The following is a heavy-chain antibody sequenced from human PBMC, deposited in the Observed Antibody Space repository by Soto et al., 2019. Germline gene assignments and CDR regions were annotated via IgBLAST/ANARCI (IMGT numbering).Heavy chain of an antibody. CDR1: GFTFSDHY. J-gene: IGHJ4*02. CDR3: ARVRLGVTTRLFDY. Sequence: EVQLVESGGGLVQPGGSLRLSCAASGFTFSDHYMDWVRQAPGKGLEWVGRIKNKANSYTTEYAASVKGRFTISRDDSTNSLDLQMNSLKPEDTAVYYCARVRLGVTTRLFDYWGQGTLVTVSS. CDR2: IKNKANSYTT. V-gene: IGHV3-72*01. D-gene: IGHD6-25*01.